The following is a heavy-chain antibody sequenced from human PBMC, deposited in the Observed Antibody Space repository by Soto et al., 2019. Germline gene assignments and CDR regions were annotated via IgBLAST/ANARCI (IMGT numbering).Heavy chain of an antibody. V-gene: IGHV1-18*01. CDR2: ISAYNGNT. D-gene: IGHD6-13*01. Sequence: ASVKVSCTASGYTFTSYGISWVRQAPGQGLEWMGWISAYNGNTNYAQKLQGRVTMTTDTSTSTAYMELGSLRSDDTAVYYCARSESQQLGYYYYYGMDVWGQGTTVTVSS. CDR1: GYTFTSYG. CDR3: ARSESQQLGYYYYYGMDV. J-gene: IGHJ6*02.